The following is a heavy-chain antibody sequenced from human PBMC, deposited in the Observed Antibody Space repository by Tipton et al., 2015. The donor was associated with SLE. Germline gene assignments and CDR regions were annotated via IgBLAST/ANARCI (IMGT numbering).Heavy chain of an antibody. Sequence: GLVKPSETLSLTCTVSGDSIDSSTYYWGWIRQPPGKGLEWIGEVNHSGSTNYNPSLKSRVTISVDTSKNQFSLRLSSVTAADTAVYYCARDYYDSRGYTLFDYWGQGALVTVSS. D-gene: IGHD3-22*01. J-gene: IGHJ4*02. CDR1: GDSIDSSTYY. CDR3: ARDYYDSRGYTLFDY. CDR2: VNHSGST. V-gene: IGHV4-39*07.